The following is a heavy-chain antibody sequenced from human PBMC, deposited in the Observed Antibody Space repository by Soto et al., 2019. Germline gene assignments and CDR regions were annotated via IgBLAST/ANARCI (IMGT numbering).Heavy chain of an antibody. D-gene: IGHD1-20*01. CDR2: ISSSSSTI. V-gene: IGHV3-48*02. J-gene: IGHJ5*02. Sequence: EVQLVESGGGLVQPGGSLRLSCAASGFTFSSYSMNWVRQPPGKGLEWVSYISSSSSTIYYADSVKGRFTISRDNAKNSLYLQMNSLRDEDTAVYYCAREGTDNWNARINWFDPWGQGTLVTVSS. CDR3: AREGTDNWNARINWFDP. CDR1: GFTFSSYS.